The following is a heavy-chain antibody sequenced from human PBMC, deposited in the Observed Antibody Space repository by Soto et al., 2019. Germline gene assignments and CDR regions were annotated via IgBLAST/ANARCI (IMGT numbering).Heavy chain of an antibody. CDR3: AKGGYYYDTSGPTFEY. Sequence: EVQLVETGGGLIQPGGSLRLSCAASGFTVSSNYMSWVRQAPGKGLEWVSSISGSGGTSYYADSVKGRFTLSRDNSKNTLYLQMNSLRAEDTAVYYCAKGGYYYDTSGPTFEYWCHGTLVTVSS. J-gene: IGHJ4*01. CDR2: ISGSGGTS. D-gene: IGHD3-22*01. V-gene: IGHV3-53*02. CDR1: GFTVSSNY.